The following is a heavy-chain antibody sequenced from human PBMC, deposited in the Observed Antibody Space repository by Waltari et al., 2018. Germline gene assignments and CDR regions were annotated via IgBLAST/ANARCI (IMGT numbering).Heavy chain of an antibody. Sequence: QVQLVESGGGVVQPGGSLRLSCAASGFTFSSYGMHWVRQAPGKGLEWVAFIRYDGSNKYYADSVKGRFTISRDNSKNTLYLQMNSLRAEDTAVYYCARDMTAVVIAICFDYWGQGTLVTVSS. CDR1: GFTFSSYG. V-gene: IGHV3-30*02. CDR3: ARDMTAVVIAICFDY. J-gene: IGHJ4*02. CDR2: IRYDGSNK. D-gene: IGHD2-21*01.